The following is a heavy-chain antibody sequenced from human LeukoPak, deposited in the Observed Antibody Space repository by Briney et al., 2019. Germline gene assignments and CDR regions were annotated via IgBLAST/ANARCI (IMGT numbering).Heavy chain of an antibody. J-gene: IGHJ3*02. CDR1: GGSIRSYY. D-gene: IGHD3-22*01. Sequence: SETLSLTCTVSGGSIRSYYWSWIRQPPGKGLEWIGYIYNSGSTNYNPSLKSRVTISVDTSKNQFSLKLSSVTAADTAVYYCARDFKYYDSSGYYAFDIWGQGTMVTVSS. CDR3: ARDFKYYDSSGYYAFDI. V-gene: IGHV4-59*01. CDR2: IYNSGST.